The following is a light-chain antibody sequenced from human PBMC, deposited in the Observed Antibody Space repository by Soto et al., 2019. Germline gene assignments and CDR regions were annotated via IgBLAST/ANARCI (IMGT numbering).Light chain of an antibody. CDR1: QTINTF. CDR3: QQSSRTSPVT. CDR2: AAS. J-gene: IGKJ4*01. Sequence: DIQMTQSPSSLPASVGDRVTMTCRASQTINTFLNWYQVKPGTPPKLLIYAASRLQSGVPSRFSGSGSGTDFALTISSLQPEDFATYYCQQSSRTSPVTFGGGTKVEI. V-gene: IGKV1-39*01.